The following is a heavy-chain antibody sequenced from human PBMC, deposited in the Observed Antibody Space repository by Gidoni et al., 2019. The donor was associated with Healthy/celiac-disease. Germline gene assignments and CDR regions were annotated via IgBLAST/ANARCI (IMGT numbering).Heavy chain of an antibody. CDR1: GGTFSSYA. CDR2: IIPIFGTA. D-gene: IGHD3-22*01. J-gene: IGHJ3*02. V-gene: IGHV1-69*01. CDR3: ARFVSSGYGEGVFYAFDI. Sequence: QVQLVQSGAEVKKPGSSVKVSCKASGGTFSSYAISWVRQAPGQGLEWMGGIIPIFGTANYAQKFQGRVTITADESTSTAYMELSSLRSEDTAVYYCARFVSSGYGEGVFYAFDIWGQGTMVTVSS.